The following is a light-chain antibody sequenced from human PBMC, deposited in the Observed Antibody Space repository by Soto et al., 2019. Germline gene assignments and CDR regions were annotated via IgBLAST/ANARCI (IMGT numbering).Light chain of an antibody. Sequence: QSVLTQPPSVSGAPGQRVTISCTGSSCNIGAGYDVHWYQQLPGTAPKLLIYGNSNRPSGVPDRFSGSKSGTSASLAITGLQAEDEADYDCQSYDSSLSGLWVFGGGTKLTVL. CDR2: GNS. J-gene: IGLJ3*02. CDR1: SCNIGAGYD. V-gene: IGLV1-40*01. CDR3: QSYDSSLSGLWV.